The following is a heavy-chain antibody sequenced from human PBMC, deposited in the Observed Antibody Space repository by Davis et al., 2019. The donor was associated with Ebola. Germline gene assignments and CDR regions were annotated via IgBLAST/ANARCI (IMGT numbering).Heavy chain of an antibody. D-gene: IGHD4-11*01. J-gene: IGHJ4*02. CDR3: AKAGGADYSDFHS. V-gene: IGHV3-23*01. Sequence: PGGSLRLSCAASGFTFRSFDFHWVRQVPGKGLEWVSAITGSGDTTFYADSVKGRFTISRDNSKKTVDLQMSSLRPEDTAVYYCAKAGGADYSDFHSWGQGTLVTVSS. CDR2: ITGSGDTT. CDR1: GFTFRSFD.